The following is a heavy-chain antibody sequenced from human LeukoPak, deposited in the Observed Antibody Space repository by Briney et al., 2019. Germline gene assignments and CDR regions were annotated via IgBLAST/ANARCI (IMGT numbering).Heavy chain of an antibody. CDR2: IYPGDSDT. CDR3: WRRRDGYNYVPFDY. J-gene: IGHJ4*02. CDR1: GYSFTSYW. Sequence: GESLKISCQGSGYSFTSYWIGWVRQMPGKGLGWMGIIYPGDSDTRYSPSFQGQVTISADKSISPAYLQWSSLKASATAMYYCWRRRDGYNYVPFDYWGQGTLVTVSS. D-gene: IGHD5-24*01. V-gene: IGHV5-51*01.